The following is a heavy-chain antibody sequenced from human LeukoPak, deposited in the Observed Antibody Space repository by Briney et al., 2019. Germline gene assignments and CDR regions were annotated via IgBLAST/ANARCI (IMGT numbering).Heavy chain of an antibody. D-gene: IGHD2-2*01. J-gene: IGHJ6*03. CDR3: ARVWYCSSTSCYGDDYYYYMDV. CDR2: IYYSGST. V-gene: IGHV4-59*01. Sequence: SETLSLTCTVSGGSISSYYWSWIRQPPGEGLEWIGYIYYSGSTNYNPSLKSRVTISVDTSKNQFSLKLSSVTAADTAVYYCARVWYCSSTSCYGDDYYYYMDVWGKGTTVTVSS. CDR1: GGSISSYY.